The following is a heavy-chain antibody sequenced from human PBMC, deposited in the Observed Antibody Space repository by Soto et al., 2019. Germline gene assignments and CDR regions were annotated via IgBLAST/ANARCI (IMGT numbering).Heavy chain of an antibody. D-gene: IGHD4-17*01. V-gene: IGHV4-4*02. J-gene: IGHJ5*02. Sequence: QVQLQESGPGLVKPSGTLSLTCAVSGGSISSSNWWSWVRQPPGKGLEWLGEIYHSGSTNYNPSPKSRVTISVDKSKNQFSLKLSSVTAADTAVYYCAKSFMRYGDYEVRWFDPWGQGTLVTVSS. CDR2: IYHSGST. CDR1: GGSISSSNW. CDR3: AKSFMRYGDYEVRWFDP.